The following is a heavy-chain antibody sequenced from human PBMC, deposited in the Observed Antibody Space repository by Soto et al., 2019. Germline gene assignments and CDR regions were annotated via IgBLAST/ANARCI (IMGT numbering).Heavy chain of an antibody. CDR2: ISAYNGNT. J-gene: IGHJ4*02. CDR1: GYTFTSYG. V-gene: IGHV1-18*01. CDR3: ARTVLRFLESSPNSDY. Sequence: ASVKVSCKASGYTFTSYGISWVRQAPGQGLEWMGWISAYNGNTNYAQKLQGRVTMTTDTSTSTAYMELRSLRSDDTAVYYCARTVLRFLESSPNSDYWGQGTRVTVSS. D-gene: IGHD3-3*01.